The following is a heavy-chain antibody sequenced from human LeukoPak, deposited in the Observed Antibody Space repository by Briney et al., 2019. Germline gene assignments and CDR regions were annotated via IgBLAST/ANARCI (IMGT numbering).Heavy chain of an antibody. CDR1: GYTFTGYY. D-gene: IGHD3-22*01. J-gene: IGHJ5*02. CDR3: ATAPNYYDSSGYPAQYNWFDP. Sequence: GASVKVSCKASGYTFTGYYMHWVRQAPGQGLEWMGWINPNGGGTNYAQKFQGRVTMTEDTSTDTAYMELSSLRSEDTAVYYCATAPNYYDSSGYPAQYNWFDPWGQGTLVTVSS. V-gene: IGHV1-2*02. CDR2: INPNGGGT.